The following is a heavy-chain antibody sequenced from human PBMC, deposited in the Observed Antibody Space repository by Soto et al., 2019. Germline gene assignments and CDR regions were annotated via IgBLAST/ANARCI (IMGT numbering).Heavy chain of an antibody. CDR1: GFTFSSYA. CDR3: ATAIGYYFDY. Sequence: GGSLRLSCAASGFTFSSYAMHWVRQAPGKGLEWVAVISYDGSNKYYADSVKGRFTISRDNSKNTLYLQMNSLRAEDTAVYYCATAIGYYFDYWGQGTLVTVSS. CDR2: ISYDGSNK. V-gene: IGHV3-30-3*01. J-gene: IGHJ4*02.